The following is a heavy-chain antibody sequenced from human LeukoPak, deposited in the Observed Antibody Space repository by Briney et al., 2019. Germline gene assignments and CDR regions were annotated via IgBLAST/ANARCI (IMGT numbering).Heavy chain of an antibody. Sequence: SETLSLTCAVYGGSFSGYYWSWIRQPPGKGLEWIGEINHSGSTNYNPSLMSRVTISVDTSKNQFSLKLSSVTAADTAVYYCARGQLGEDYWGQGTLVTVSS. V-gene: IGHV4-34*01. J-gene: IGHJ4*02. CDR2: INHSGST. CDR3: ARGQLGEDY. CDR1: GGSFSGYY. D-gene: IGHD3-16*01.